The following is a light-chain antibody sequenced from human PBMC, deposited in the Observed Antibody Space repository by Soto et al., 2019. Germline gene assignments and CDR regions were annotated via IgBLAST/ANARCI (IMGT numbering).Light chain of an antibody. J-gene: IGKJ1*01. CDR1: QSFGNNY. CDR2: GAS. V-gene: IGKV3-20*01. CDR3: HQYGSSPAWT. Sequence: EIVLTQSPGTLSLSPGERATLSCRASQSFGNNYLAWYQHKPGQAPRLLIYGASSRATGIPDRFSGSGSGTDFTLTISRLEPEDFAVYYCHQYGSSPAWTFGQGTKVDIK.